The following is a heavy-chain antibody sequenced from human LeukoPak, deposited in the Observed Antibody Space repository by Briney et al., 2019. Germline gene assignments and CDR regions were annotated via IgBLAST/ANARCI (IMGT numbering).Heavy chain of an antibody. CDR3: ALLLYFGRDY. CDR2: IIGSGDRT. CDR1: GFIFSGYV. Sequence: GGSLRLSCTASGFIFSGYVMSWVREAPGGGLEWVSAIIGSGDRTYYAESVKARFTISRDNSNNTLYLQMNDLRAEDTAVYYCALLLYFGRDYWGQGTLVTVSS. J-gene: IGHJ4*02. V-gene: IGHV3-23*01. D-gene: IGHD3-10*01.